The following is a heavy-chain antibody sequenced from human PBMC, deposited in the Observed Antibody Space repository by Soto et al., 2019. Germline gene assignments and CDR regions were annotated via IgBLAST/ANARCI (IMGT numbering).Heavy chain of an antibody. CDR3: ARDLVVPAAHGGYYYYYMDV. Sequence: GGSLRLSCAASGFTFSSYSMNWVRQAPGKGLGWVSYISSSSSTIYYADSVKGRFTISRDNAKNSLYLQMNSLRAEDTAVYYWARDLVVPAAHGGYYYYYMDVWGKGTTVTVSS. CDR2: ISSSSSTI. J-gene: IGHJ6*03. V-gene: IGHV3-48*01. CDR1: GFTFSSYS. D-gene: IGHD2-2*01.